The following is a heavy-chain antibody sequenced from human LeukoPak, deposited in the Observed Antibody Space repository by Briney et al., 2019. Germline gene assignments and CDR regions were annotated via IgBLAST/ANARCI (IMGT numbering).Heavy chain of an antibody. CDR2: INPDSGDT. V-gene: IGHV1-8*03. Sequence: ASVKVSCKASGYRFTSSDINWVRQATGQGLEWMGWINPDSGDTGYAEKFQDRLTIDGDTAITTAYMELTNQKSEDTAVYYCTRGWDLWGQGTLVTVSS. CDR3: TRGWDL. J-gene: IGHJ5*02. CDR1: GYRFTSSD.